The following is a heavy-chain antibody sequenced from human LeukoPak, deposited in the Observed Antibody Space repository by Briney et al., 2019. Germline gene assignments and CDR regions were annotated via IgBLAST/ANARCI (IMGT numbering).Heavy chain of an antibody. D-gene: IGHD4-17*01. CDR1: GGSISSYY. CDR3: ARLSGDYLSVLPDY. V-gene: IGHV4-59*01. J-gene: IGHJ4*02. CDR2: IYYSGST. Sequence: SETLSLTCTVSGGSISSYYWSWIRQTPGKGLEWIGYIYYSGSTNYNPSLKSRVTISVDTSKNQFSLKLSSVTAADTAVYYCARLSGDYLSVLPDYWGQGTLVTVSS.